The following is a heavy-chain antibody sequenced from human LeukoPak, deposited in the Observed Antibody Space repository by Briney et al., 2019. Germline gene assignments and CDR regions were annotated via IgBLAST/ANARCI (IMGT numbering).Heavy chain of an antibody. CDR2: IWYDGTNK. CDR3: AKDRGSYSTTADS. D-gene: IGHD1-26*01. J-gene: IGHJ5*01. CDR1: GFTFSDYG. Sequence: GGSLRLSCAASGFTFSDYGIHWVRQAPGKGLEWVAVIWYDGTNKYYGGSVKGRFTISRDNSKNTLYPQMNSLRAEDTAVYYCAKDRGSYSTTADSWGQGTLVTVSS. V-gene: IGHV3-33*06.